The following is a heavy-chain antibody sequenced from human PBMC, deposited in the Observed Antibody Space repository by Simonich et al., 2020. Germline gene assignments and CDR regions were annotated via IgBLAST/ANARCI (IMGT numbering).Heavy chain of an antibody. D-gene: IGHD1-26*01. CDR2: ISGRGGST. CDR3: AKDSSLVGATDWFDP. CDR1: GFTFSSYA. V-gene: IGHV3-23*01. Sequence: EVQLLESGGGLVQPGGSLRLSCAASGFTFSSYAMSWVRRAPGKGLEWVSAISGRGGSTYYADSVKGRFTISRDNSKNTLYLQMNSLRAEDTAVYYCAKDSSLVGATDWFDPWGQGTLVTVSS. J-gene: IGHJ5*02.